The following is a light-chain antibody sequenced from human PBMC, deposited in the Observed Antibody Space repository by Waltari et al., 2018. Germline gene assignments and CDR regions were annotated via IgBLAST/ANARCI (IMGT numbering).Light chain of an antibody. Sequence: DIHMTQSPSSLSASVGDRITISCRASQSIRSFLNWYQQRSGKAPKLLLYDASSLQSGVPSRFSGSGSGTDFTLTITSLQPEDFATYYCQQSYGTPRTLGQGTKVVIK. J-gene: IGKJ1*01. V-gene: IGKV1-39*01. CDR1: QSIRSF. CDR2: DAS. CDR3: QQSYGTPRT.